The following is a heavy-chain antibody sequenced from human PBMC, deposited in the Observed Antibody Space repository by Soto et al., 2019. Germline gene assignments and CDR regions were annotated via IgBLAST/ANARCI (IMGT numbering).Heavy chain of an antibody. D-gene: IGHD6-13*01. Sequence: EVQLVESGGGLVQPGRSLRLSCAASGFTFDDYAMHWVRQAPGKGLEWVSGISWNRGSIGYSDCVKGRFTISRDNANNSLYLQMTSLRAEDTALYYCATGLGSWATQYEFDYWGQGTLVTVSS. CDR1: GFTFDDYA. CDR2: ISWNRGSI. CDR3: ATGLGSWATQYEFDY. J-gene: IGHJ4*02. V-gene: IGHV3-9*01.